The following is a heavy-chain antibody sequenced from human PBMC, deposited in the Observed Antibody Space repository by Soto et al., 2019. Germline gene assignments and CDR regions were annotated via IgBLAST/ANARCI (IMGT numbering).Heavy chain of an antibody. Sequence: PSETLSLTCAVYGGSFSGYYWSWISQPPGKGLEWIGEINHSGSTNYNPSLKSRVTISVDTSKNQFSLKLSSVTAADTAVYYCARTLRITIFGVVPAPMDVWGKGTTVTVSS. CDR3: ARTLRITIFGVVPAPMDV. V-gene: IGHV4-34*01. D-gene: IGHD3-3*01. CDR1: GGSFSGYY. J-gene: IGHJ6*03. CDR2: INHSGST.